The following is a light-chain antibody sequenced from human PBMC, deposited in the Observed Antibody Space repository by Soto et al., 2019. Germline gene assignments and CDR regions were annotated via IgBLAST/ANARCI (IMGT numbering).Light chain of an antibody. CDR1: IGFVGSFSL. J-gene: IGLJ1*01. Sequence: SALTQPASVSGSPGQSITLSCPGPIGFVGSFSLVSWYQQHPGKAPKVMISEGHRRPSGVPDRFSGSTSVNSASLTISGLQADDEADYYCCLYRGATTYVFGTGTKGTVL. V-gene: IGLV2-23*01. CDR2: EGH. CDR3: CLYRGATTYV.